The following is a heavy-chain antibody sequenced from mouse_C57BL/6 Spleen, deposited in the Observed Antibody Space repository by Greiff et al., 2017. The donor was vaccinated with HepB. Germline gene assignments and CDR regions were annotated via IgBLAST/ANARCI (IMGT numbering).Heavy chain of an antibody. D-gene: IGHD1-1*01. CDR2: IYPRSGNT. CDR1: GYTFTSYG. CDR3: ARGYYGSSYGWYFDV. V-gene: IGHV1-81*01. J-gene: IGHJ1*03. Sequence: QVQLQQSGAELARPGASVKLSCKASGYTFTSYGISWVKQRTGQGLEWIGEIYPRSGNTYYNEKFKGKATLTADKSSSTAYMELRSLTSEDSAVYFCARGYYGSSYGWYFDVWGTVTTVTVSS.